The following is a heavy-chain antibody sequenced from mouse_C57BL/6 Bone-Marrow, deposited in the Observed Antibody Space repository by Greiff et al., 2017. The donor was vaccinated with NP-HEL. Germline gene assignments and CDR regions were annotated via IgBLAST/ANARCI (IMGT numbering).Heavy chain of an antibody. J-gene: IGHJ2*01. D-gene: IGHD2-4*01. CDR2: ISGGGGNT. CDR1: GFTFSSYT. V-gene: IGHV5-9*04. CDR3: ARRTYYDYNGKGFDY. Sequence: EVKLMESGGGLVKPGGSLKLSCAASGFTFSSYTMSWVRQTPEKRLEWVATISGGGGNTYYPDSVKGRFTISRDNAKNTLYLQMSSLRSEDTAVYYCARRTYYDYNGKGFDYWGQGTTLTVSS.